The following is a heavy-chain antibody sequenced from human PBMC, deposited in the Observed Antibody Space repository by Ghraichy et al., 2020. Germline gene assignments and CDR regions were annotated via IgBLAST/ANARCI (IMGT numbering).Heavy chain of an antibody. CDR3: AKDAATAKFYFDY. CDR1: GFTFSTYG. CDR2: ISYDGSNK. Sequence: GGSLRLSCAASGFTFSTYGMHWVRQAPGKGLEWVALISYDGSNKYYADSVKGRFTVSRDNSKNTLYLQMNSLRTEDTAIYYCAKDAATAKFYFDYWGQGTLVTVSS. J-gene: IGHJ4*02. V-gene: IGHV3-30*18. D-gene: IGHD6-13*01.